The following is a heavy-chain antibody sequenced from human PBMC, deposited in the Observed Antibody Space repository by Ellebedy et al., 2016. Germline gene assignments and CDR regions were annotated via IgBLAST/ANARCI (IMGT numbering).Heavy chain of an antibody. CDR2: ISYDGSNK. V-gene: IGHV3-30*18. Sequence: GGSLRLXCAASGFTFSSYGMHWVRQAPGKGLEWVAVISYDGSNKYYADSVKGRFTISRDNSKNTLYLQMNSLRAEDTAVYYCAKDNPGDYWGQGTLVTVSS. CDR3: AKDNPGDY. J-gene: IGHJ4*02. D-gene: IGHD1-14*01. CDR1: GFTFSSYG.